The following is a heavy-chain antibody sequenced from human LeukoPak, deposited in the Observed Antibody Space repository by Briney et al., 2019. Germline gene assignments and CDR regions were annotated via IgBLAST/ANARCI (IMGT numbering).Heavy chain of an antibody. D-gene: IGHD3-10*01. J-gene: IGHJ6*03. CDR3: ARVLSGRGSLYDYYYYMDV. V-gene: IGHV3-53*01. CDR1: GFTFSSYG. CDR2: TYSNGRT. Sequence: GGSLRLSCAASGFTFSSYGMSWVRQAPGKGLEWVSVTYSNGRTYYADSVKGRFTISRDISKDTLYLQMNSLRAEDTAVYYCARVLSGRGSLYDYYYYMDVWGEGTTVTISS.